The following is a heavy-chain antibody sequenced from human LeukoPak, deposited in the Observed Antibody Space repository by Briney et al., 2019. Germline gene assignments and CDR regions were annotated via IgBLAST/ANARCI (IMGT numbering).Heavy chain of an antibody. J-gene: IGHJ4*02. V-gene: IGHV1-69*13. CDR2: IIPIFGTP. D-gene: IGHD5-18*01. CDR3: ARSLQRGYSYGYGYFDY. Sequence: SVKVSCKASGGTFSRHAISWVRQAPGQGLEWMGGIIPIFGTPNYAQKFQGRVTITADESTSTAYMELSSLRSEDTAVYYCARSLQRGYSYGYGYFDYWGQGTLVTVSS. CDR1: GGTFSRHA.